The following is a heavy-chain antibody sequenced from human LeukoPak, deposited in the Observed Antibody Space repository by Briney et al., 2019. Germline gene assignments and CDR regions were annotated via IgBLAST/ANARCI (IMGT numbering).Heavy chain of an antibody. Sequence: GGSLRLSCAASGFTFSSYTMHWVRQAPGKGLEWVALTSSDGNKYFADSVQGRFTISRDNSRNTVYLQLDSLRPDDTAVYHCARERGIRALYFDNWGQGTLVTVSS. D-gene: IGHD3-16*01. V-gene: IGHV3-30*04. CDR2: TSSDGNK. CDR1: GFTFSSYT. CDR3: ARERGIRALYFDN. J-gene: IGHJ4*02.